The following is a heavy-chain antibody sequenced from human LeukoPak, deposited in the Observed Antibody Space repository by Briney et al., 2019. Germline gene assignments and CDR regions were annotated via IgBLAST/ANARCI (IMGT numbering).Heavy chain of an antibody. D-gene: IGHD6-19*01. J-gene: IGHJ4*02. V-gene: IGHV4-4*07. CDR2: IYTSGST. CDR3: ARDTAVAGLYDY. Sequence: PSETLSLTCTVSGGSISSYYWSWIRQPAGKGLEWIGRIYTSGSTNYNPSLKSRVTISVDTSKNQFSLKLSSVTAADTAAYYCARDTAVAGLYDYWGQGTLVTVSS. CDR1: GGSISSYY.